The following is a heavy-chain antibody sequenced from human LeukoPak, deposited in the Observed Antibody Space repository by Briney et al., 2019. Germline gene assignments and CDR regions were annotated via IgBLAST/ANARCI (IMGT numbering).Heavy chain of an antibody. CDR3: ARNTDYSFWFDP. V-gene: IGHV4-34*01. Sequence: SETLSLTCAVYGGSFSGYYWSWIRQPPGKGLEWIGEINHSGSTNYNPSLKSRVTISVDTSKNQFSLKLSSVTAADTAVYYCARNTDYSFWFDPWGQGTLVTVSS. J-gene: IGHJ5*02. D-gene: IGHD4-11*01. CDR2: INHSGST. CDR1: GGSFSGYY.